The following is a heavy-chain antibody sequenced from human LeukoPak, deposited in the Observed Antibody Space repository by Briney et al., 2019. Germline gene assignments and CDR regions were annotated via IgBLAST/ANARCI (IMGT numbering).Heavy chain of an antibody. Sequence: ASVKVSCKASGYTFTSYDINWVRQAPGQGLEWMGWINPNSGGTNYAQKFQGRVTMTRDTSISTAYMELSRLRSDDTAVYYCARGGLNWAYFDYWGQGTLVTVSS. D-gene: IGHD7-27*01. J-gene: IGHJ4*02. CDR1: GYTFTSYD. V-gene: IGHV1-2*02. CDR3: ARGGLNWAYFDY. CDR2: INPNSGGT.